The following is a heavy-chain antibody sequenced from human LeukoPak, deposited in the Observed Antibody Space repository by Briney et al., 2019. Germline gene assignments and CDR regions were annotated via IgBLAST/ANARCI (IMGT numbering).Heavy chain of an antibody. CDR2: IYSSGYT. CDR1: NGSISSHY. Sequence: SETLSLTCTVSNGSISSHYWSWISQPPGKGLEWIGLIYSSGYTNYNPSLKSRVTISVDTSRNQFSLKLSSATAADTAVYYCARNERRAQKDTYYAYFYYMDVWGKGSTVTVSS. CDR3: ARNERRAQKDTYYAYFYYMDV. V-gene: IGHV4-59*11. D-gene: IGHD6-25*01. J-gene: IGHJ6*03.